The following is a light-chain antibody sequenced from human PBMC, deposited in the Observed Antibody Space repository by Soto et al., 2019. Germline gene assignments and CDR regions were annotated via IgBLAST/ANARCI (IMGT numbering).Light chain of an antibody. CDR2: GNS. J-gene: IGLJ1*01. CDR3: QSYDSSLSGKV. CDR1: SSNIGAGYD. V-gene: IGLV1-40*01. Sequence: QSVLTQPPSVSEAPGQRVTISCTGSSSNIGAGYDVHWYQQLPGTAPKLLIYGNSNRPSGVPDRFSGSKSGTSASLAITGLQAEDEADYYCQSYDSSLSGKVFGTGTKVTVL.